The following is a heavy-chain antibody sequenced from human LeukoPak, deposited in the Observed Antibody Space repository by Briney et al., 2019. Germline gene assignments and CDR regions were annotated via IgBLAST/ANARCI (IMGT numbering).Heavy chain of an antibody. J-gene: IGHJ4*02. CDR2: ISSKAYGGTT. CDR1: GFTFCDNT. CDR3: TRGSLKSDFWSGYSHLFDY. Sequence: GGTLSLYGTASGFTFCDNTMSWVRHAPGKGLEWVGFISSKAYGGTTEYAASVKSSFTISRNGSKSIAYLQMHRQKTENTAVYYCTRGSLKSDFWSGYSHLFDYWGQGTLVTVSS. D-gene: IGHD3-3*01. V-gene: IGHV3-49*04.